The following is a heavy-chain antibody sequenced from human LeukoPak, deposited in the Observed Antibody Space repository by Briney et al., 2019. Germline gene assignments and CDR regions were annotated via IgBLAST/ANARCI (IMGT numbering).Heavy chain of an antibody. CDR2: IKQDGSEK. CDR3: ARDKNPLGYWSGGSCPGGGNWFDP. J-gene: IGHJ5*02. CDR1: GFSFSSYW. Sequence: GGSLRLSCAASGFSFSSYWMSWVRQAPGKGLEWVANIKQDGSEKYYVDSVKGRFTISRDNAKNSLYLQMNSLRAEDTAVYYCARDKNPLGYWSGGSCPGGGNWFDPWGQGTLVTVSS. V-gene: IGHV3-7*01. D-gene: IGHD2-15*01.